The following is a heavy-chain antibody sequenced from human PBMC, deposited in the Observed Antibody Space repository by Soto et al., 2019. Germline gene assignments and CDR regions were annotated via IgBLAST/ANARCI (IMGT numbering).Heavy chain of an antibody. J-gene: IGHJ6*02. V-gene: IGHV1-69*12. CDR1: GDTFSTYT. CDR2: IIPRSATS. Sequence: QVQLVQSGAEVKKPGSSVKVSCKASGDTFSTYTITWMQQAPGQGLEWMGGIIPRSATSNYAQKFQGRVXIAADESKNTAXXXLXXLRSEDTAVYYCAREGLVLVPTTVNSDYYYYAMDVWGQGTTVTVSS. CDR3: AREGLVLVPTTVNSDYYYYAMDV. D-gene: IGHD2-2*01.